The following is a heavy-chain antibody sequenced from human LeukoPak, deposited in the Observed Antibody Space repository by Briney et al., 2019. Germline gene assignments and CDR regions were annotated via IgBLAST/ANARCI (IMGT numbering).Heavy chain of an antibody. CDR2: IYYSGST. CDR3: ARELYSSSSDWFDP. J-gene: IGHJ5*02. V-gene: IGHV4-59*11. D-gene: IGHD6-6*01. CDR1: GGSISSHY. Sequence: SETLSLTCTVYGGSISSHYRSWLGQPPGKGMERIGYIYYSGSTNYNPSLKSGVTISVDTCKKKFSLKLSSVTAADTAVYYCARELYSSSSDWFDPWGQGTLVTVSS.